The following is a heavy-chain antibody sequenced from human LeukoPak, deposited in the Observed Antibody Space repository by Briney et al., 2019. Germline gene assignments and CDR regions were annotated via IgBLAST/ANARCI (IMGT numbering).Heavy chain of an antibody. Sequence: PGGSLRLSCAASGFTFSSYGMHWVRQAPGKGLEWVAFIRDDGSNKYYADSVKGRFTIYRDNSKNTLYLQMNSLRAEDTAVYYCAKDGATTYYYDTSGYLDYWGQGTLVTVSS. CDR1: GFTFSSYG. CDR3: AKDGATTYYYDTSGYLDY. D-gene: IGHD3-22*01. CDR2: IRDDGSNK. V-gene: IGHV3-30*02. J-gene: IGHJ4*02.